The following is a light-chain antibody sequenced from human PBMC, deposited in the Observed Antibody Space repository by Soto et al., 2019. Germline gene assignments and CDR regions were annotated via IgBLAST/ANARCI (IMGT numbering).Light chain of an antibody. V-gene: IGKV3-11*01. CDR3: QQRRGWPRK. CDR1: ESVGTY. CDR2: DAS. J-gene: IGKJ1*01. Sequence: EIVLTQTPFILSLSPGERATLSCRASESVGTYLAWYQQRSGQAPRLLIYDASNRSTGVPARFSGSGSGTDFTLTISSLEPEDFAVYYSQQRRGWPRKFGQGTKVDIK.